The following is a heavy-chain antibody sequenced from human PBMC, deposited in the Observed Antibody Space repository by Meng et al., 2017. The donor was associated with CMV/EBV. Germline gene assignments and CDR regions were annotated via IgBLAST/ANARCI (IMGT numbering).Heavy chain of an antibody. V-gene: IGHV3-21*01. Sequence: GESLKISCAASGFTFSSYSMNWVRQAPGKGLEWVSSISSSSSYIYYADSVKGRFTISRDNAKNSLYLQMNSLRAEDTAVYYCARGNDFWSGPDDYWGQGTLVPSPQ. CDR3: ARGNDFWSGPDDY. CDR1: GFTFSSYS. CDR2: ISSSSSYI. J-gene: IGHJ4*02. D-gene: IGHD3-3*01.